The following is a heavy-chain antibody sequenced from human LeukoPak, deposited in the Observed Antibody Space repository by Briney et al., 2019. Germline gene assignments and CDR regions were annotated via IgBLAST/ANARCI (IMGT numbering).Heavy chain of an antibody. V-gene: IGHV4-4*07. J-gene: IGHJ3*02. D-gene: IGHD2-21*01. CDR2: IYTSGST. Sequence: SETLSLTCTVSGGSISSYYCSWIRQPAGKGLEWIGRIYTSGSTNYNPSLKSRVTISVDTSKNQFSLKLSSVTAADTAVYYCARDLPYCGGDCYSGYDAFDIWGQGTMVTVSS. CDR1: GGSISSYY. CDR3: ARDLPYCGGDCYSGYDAFDI.